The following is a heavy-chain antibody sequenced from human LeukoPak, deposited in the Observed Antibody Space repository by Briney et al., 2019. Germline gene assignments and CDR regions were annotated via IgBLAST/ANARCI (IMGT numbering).Heavy chain of an antibody. CDR1: GFAFSSFA. CDR2: IYGGGNTT. V-gene: IGHV3-23*01. Sequence: PGGSLRLSCAASGFAFSSFAMGWVRQSPGKGLQWLSTIYGGGNTTFYADSVKGRFTISRDNSKHTLYLHMDSLRPDDTAIYYCTKELHVAVAVADYYYFYMDVWGRGTAVTVSS. J-gene: IGHJ6*03. CDR3: TKELHVAVAVADYYYFYMDV. D-gene: IGHD6-19*01.